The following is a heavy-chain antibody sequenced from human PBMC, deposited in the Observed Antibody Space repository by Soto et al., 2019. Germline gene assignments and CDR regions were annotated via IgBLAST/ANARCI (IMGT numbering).Heavy chain of an antibody. CDR1: GFSLSTPGVG. CDR2: IYWDDDK. CDR3: AHRVALWGNWNGGSFDL. V-gene: IGHV2-5*02. D-gene: IGHD1-1*01. Sequence: QITLKESGPPRVRPTQTLTLTCTFSGFSLSTPGVGVGWIRQPPGKALEGLALIYWDDDKRYTSSLKNRLTITKHTPRNRVVLTVTNMDPVDTATYDVAHRVALWGNWNGGSFDLGGPGALVTVSS. J-gene: IGHJ4*02.